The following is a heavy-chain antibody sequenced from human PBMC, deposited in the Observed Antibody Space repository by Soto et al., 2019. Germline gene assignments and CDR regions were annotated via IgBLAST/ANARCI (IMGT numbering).Heavy chain of an antibody. CDR3: ARHAFSYYYDSSVSNLDY. D-gene: IGHD3-22*01. J-gene: IGHJ4*02. CDR1: GYSFTSYW. V-gene: IGHV5-51*01. CDR2: IYPGDSDT. Sequence: PGDSLKISCQWSGYSFTSYWIGLVRQMPGKGREWMGIIYPGDSDTRYSPSFQGQVTISADKSISTAYLQWSSLKASDTAMYYCARHAFSYYYDSSVSNLDYWGQGTLVTVSS.